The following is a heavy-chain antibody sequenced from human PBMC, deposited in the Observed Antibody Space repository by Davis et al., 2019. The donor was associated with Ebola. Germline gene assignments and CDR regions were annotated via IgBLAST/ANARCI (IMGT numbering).Heavy chain of an antibody. V-gene: IGHV1-69*13. CDR3: ARARTGYYFDSSDSPSWFDP. CDR2: IIPMFRSP. Sequence: SVKVSCKASGGTFSSYAIGWVRQAPGQGLEWMGGIIPMFRSPNYAQKFQGRITITADDSSRTVFMELSSLGSEDSAVYYCARARTGYYFDSSDSPSWFDPWGQGTLVTVSS. CDR1: GGTFSSYA. D-gene: IGHD3-22*01. J-gene: IGHJ5*02.